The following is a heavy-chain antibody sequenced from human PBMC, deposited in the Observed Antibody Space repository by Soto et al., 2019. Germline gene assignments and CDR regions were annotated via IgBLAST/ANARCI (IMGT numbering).Heavy chain of an antibody. D-gene: IGHD4-17*01. Sequence: QVQLQQWGAGLLKPSETLSLTCAVYGGSFSGYYWSWIRQPPGKGLEWIGEINHSGSTNYNPSLKSRVTISVDTSKNQFSLKLSSVPAAGPAVYYCARGIRAVGDYFSGPAFDIWGQGTMVTVSS. J-gene: IGHJ3*02. CDR1: GGSFSGYY. CDR3: ARGIRAVGDYFSGPAFDI. V-gene: IGHV4-34*01. CDR2: INHSGST.